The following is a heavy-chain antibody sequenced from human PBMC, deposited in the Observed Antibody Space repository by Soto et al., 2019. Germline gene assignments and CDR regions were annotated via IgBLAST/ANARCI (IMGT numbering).Heavy chain of an antibody. CDR3: AAPSTYYDTPDAFDI. J-gene: IGHJ3*02. CDR1: GFTFTSSA. CDR2: IVVGSGNT. V-gene: IGHV1-58*01. Sequence: SVKVSCKASGFTFTSSAVQWVRQARGQRLEWIGWIVVGSGNTNYAQKFQERVTITRDMSTSTAYMELSSLRSEGTAVYYCAAPSTYYDTPDAFDIWGQGTMVTVSS. D-gene: IGHD3-9*01.